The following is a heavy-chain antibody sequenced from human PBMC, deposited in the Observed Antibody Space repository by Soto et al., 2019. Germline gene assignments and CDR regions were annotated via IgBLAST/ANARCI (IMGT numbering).Heavy chain of an antibody. CDR3: VRGGGSFDL. J-gene: IGHJ3*01. V-gene: IGHV3-7*04. CDR1: GCTLIAHW. CDR2: IKQDGSDK. D-gene: IGHD3-10*01. Sequence: GGSMRVSWAAAGCTLIAHWRSWVRQAPGEGLEWLANIKQDGSDKYYLDSVKGRFTISRDNAKNSLYLQMDTLSVEDTAIYYYVRGGGSFDLWGQGTMVTVSS.